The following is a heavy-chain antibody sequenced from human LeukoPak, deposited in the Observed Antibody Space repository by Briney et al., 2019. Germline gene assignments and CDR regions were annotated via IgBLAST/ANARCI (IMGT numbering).Heavy chain of an antibody. Sequence: SETLSLTCTVSGGSISSGGYYWNWIRQHPGKGLEWIGYIYYSGSTYYNPSLKSRVTISVDTSKNQFSLKLSSVTAADTAVYYCARDGDDYGFDYWGQGTLVTVSS. V-gene: IGHV4-31*03. J-gene: IGHJ4*02. CDR3: ARDGDDYGFDY. CDR2: IYYSGST. CDR1: GGSISSGGYY. D-gene: IGHD4-17*01.